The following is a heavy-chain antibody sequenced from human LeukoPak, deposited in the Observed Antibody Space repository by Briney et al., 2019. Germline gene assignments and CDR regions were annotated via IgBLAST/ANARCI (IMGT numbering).Heavy chain of an antibody. CDR2: IYYSGST. J-gene: IGHJ4*02. V-gene: IGHV4-61*01. CDR1: GYSISSGYY. D-gene: IGHD3-10*01. CDR3: ARVGYFGSGNYYNDRGAFDY. Sequence: PSETLSLTCTVSGYSISSGYYWSWIRQPPGKGLEWIGYIYYSGSTIYNPSLKSRVTISVDTSKNQFSLKLSSVTAADTAVYYCARVGYFGSGNYYNDRGAFDYWGQGTLVTVSS.